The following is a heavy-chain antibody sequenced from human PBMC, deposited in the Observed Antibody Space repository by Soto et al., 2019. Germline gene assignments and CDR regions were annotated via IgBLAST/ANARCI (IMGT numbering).Heavy chain of an antibody. CDR3: AKDEGDYYSNYPDY. CDR2: ISGSGGRT. Sequence: TGGSLNLSCAPSGFTFSSYPMNWFRQAPGKGLEWVSGISGSGGRTYYADSVKGRFTISRDNSKNTLYLQMNSLRAEDTAVYFCAKDEGDYYSNYPDYWGQGSPVTVSS. J-gene: IGHJ4*02. D-gene: IGHD4-4*01. CDR1: GFTFSSYP. V-gene: IGHV3-23*01.